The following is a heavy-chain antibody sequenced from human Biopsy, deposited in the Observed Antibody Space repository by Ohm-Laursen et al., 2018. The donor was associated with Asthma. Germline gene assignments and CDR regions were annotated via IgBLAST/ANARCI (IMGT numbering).Heavy chain of an antibody. CDR1: GGSINIGDYY. J-gene: IGHJ5*02. CDR3: ARTTYGHDGFDP. Sequence: SVTLSLTCTVSGGSINIGDYYWSWIRQHPVKGLEWIGHIYYSGSTYYNPSLKSRVSISLDTSKNQFSLSLTSVTAADTAVYYCARTTYGHDGFDPWGQGTLVTVSS. CDR2: IYYSGST. D-gene: IGHD4-17*01. V-gene: IGHV4-31*03.